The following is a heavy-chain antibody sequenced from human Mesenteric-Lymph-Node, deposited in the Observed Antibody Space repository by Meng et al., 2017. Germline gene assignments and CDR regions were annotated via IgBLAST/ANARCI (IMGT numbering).Heavy chain of an antibody. Sequence: GSLRLSCAVYGGSFSGYYWSWIRQPPGKGLEWIGEINHSGSTNYNPSLKSRVTISVDTSKNQFSLKLSSVTAADTAVYYCARGALRRFGYCSSTSCYVGNWFDPWGQGTLVTVSS. CDR1: GGSFSGYY. CDR2: INHSGST. J-gene: IGHJ5*02. D-gene: IGHD2-2*01. V-gene: IGHV4-34*01. CDR3: ARGALRRFGYCSSTSCYVGNWFDP.